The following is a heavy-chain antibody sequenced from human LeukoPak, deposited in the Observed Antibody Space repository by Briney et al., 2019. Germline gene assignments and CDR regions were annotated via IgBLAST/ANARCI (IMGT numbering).Heavy chain of an antibody. J-gene: IGHJ4*02. CDR3: ATWEGSSWFDY. V-gene: IGHV3-48*01. CDR2: ISSSSTTI. Sequence: PGGSLRLSCAASGFTFSTYNMNWVRQAPGKGLEWVSYISSSSTTIYYADSVKGRFTISRDNAKNSLYLQMNSLRVEDTAVYYCATWEGSSWFDYWGQGTLVTISS. D-gene: IGHD6-13*01. CDR1: GFTFSTYN.